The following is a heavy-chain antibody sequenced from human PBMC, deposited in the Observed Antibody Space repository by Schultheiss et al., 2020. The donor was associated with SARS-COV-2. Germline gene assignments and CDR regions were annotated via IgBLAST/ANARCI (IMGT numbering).Heavy chain of an antibody. J-gene: IGHJ5*02. CDR3: ARGTSGYSYGYQLGRGWFDP. D-gene: IGHD5-18*01. V-gene: IGHV1-58*02. CDR2: IVVGSGNT. Sequence: SVKVSCKASGFIFTSSAMQWVRQARGQRLEWIGWIVVGSGNTNYAQKFQERVTITRDMSTSTAHMELSRLRSDDTAVYYCARGTSGYSYGYQLGRGWFDPWGQGTLVTVSS. CDR1: GFIFTSSA.